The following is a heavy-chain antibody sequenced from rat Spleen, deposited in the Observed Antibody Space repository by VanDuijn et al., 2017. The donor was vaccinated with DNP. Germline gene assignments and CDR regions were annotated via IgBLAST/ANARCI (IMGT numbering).Heavy chain of an antibody. V-gene: IGHV3-1*01. CDR2: ISYSGST. CDR1: GSSITCNY. CDR3: ARWTRYFDY. Sequence: EVQLQESGSGLVKPSQSLSLTCSVTGSSITCNYWGWIRKFPGNKMEYIGHISYSGSTNYNPSLKSRVSITRDTSKNHFFLHLNSVTTEDTATYYCARWTRYFDYWGQGVMVTVSS. D-gene: IGHD1-7*01. J-gene: IGHJ2*01.